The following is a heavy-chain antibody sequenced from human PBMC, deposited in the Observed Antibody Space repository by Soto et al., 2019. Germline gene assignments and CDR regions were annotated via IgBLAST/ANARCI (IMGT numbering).Heavy chain of an antibody. CDR1: EFTFSSYA. J-gene: IGHJ4*02. D-gene: IGHD4-17*01. CDR3: ARDTHDYGLPAGSYFDY. CDR2: ISYDGSNK. V-gene: IGHV3-30-3*01. Sequence: GGSLRLSSAASEFTFSSYAMHWVRQAPGKGLEWVAVISYDGSNKYYADSVKGRFTISRDNSKNTLYLQMNSLRAEDTAVYYCARDTHDYGLPAGSYFDYWGQGTLVTVSS.